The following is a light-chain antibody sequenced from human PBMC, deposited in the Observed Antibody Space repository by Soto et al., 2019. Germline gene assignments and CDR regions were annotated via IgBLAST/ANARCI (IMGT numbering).Light chain of an antibody. CDR1: PSVSSY. J-gene: IGKJ4*01. CDR2: DAS. CDR3: QQRSNWPLSLT. Sequence: EIVLTQSPATLSLSPGEIATLSCRARPSVSSYLAWYQQKPGQAPRLLLYDASTRATGIPARFSGSGSGTDFTLTISSLEPEDFAVYYGQQRSNWPLSLTCGGGTEVEIK. V-gene: IGKV3-11*01.